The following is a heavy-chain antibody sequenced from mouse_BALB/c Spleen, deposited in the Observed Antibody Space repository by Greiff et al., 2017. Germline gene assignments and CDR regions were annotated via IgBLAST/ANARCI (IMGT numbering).Heavy chain of an antibody. D-gene: IGHD2-1*01. CDR1: GFTFSSYG. CDR2: INSNGGST. J-gene: IGHJ2*01. V-gene: IGHV5-6-3*01. Sequence: EVNVVESGGGLVQPGGSLKLSCAASGFTFSSYGMSWVRQTPDKRLELVATINSNGGSTYYPDSVKGRFTISRDNAKNTLYLQMSSLKSEDTAMYYCARDQNGGNHFDYWGQGTTLTVSS. CDR3: ARDQNGGNHFDY.